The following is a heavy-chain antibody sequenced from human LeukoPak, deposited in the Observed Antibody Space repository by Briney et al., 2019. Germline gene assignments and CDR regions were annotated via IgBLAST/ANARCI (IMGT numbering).Heavy chain of an antibody. CDR3: ARERPTVAVARGVKWFDP. Sequence: ASVKVSRKASGYTFTSYDINWVRQATGQGLEWMGWMNPNSGNTGYAQKFQGRVTMTRNTSISTAYMELSSLRSEDTAVYYCARERPTVAVARGVKWFDPWGQGTLVTVSS. D-gene: IGHD6-19*01. CDR2: MNPNSGNT. V-gene: IGHV1-8*01. CDR1: GYTFTSYD. J-gene: IGHJ5*02.